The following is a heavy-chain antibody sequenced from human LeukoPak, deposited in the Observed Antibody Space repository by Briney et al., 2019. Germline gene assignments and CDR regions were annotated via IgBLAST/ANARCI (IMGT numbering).Heavy chain of an antibody. CDR3: AKDSDYYGSGSYYRH. D-gene: IGHD3-10*01. V-gene: IGHV3-23*01. Sequence: GGSLRLSCAASGFTFSSYAMNWVRQAPGKGLEWVSHISGSGISTYYADSVKGRFTFARDNSKNTLYLQMNSLRAEDTAVYYCAKDSDYYGSGSYYRHWGQGTLVTVSS. CDR1: GFTFSSYA. CDR2: ISGSGIST. J-gene: IGHJ4*02.